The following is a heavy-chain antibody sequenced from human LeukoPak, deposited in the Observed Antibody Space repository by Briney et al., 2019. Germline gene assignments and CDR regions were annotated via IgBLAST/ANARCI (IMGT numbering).Heavy chain of an antibody. CDR2: ISGSGGST. CDR1: GFTFSSYA. J-gene: IGHJ3*02. Sequence: GGSLRLSCAASGFTFSSYAMSWVRQAPGKGLGWVSAISGSGGSTYYADSVKGRFTISRGNSKNTLYLQMNSLTAEDTAVYYCAKEGSGDDAFDIWGQGTMVTVSS. CDR3: AKEGSGDDAFDI. V-gene: IGHV3-23*01. D-gene: IGHD3-10*01.